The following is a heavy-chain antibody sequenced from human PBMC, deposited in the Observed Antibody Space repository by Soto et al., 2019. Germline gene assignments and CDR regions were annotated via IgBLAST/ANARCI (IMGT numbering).Heavy chain of an antibody. J-gene: IGHJ6*02. CDR1: GYTFTGYY. D-gene: IGHD3-9*01. CDR2: INPNSGGT. Sequence: GASVKVSCKASGYTFTGYYMHWVRQAPGQGLEWMGLINPNSGGTNYAQKFQGRVTMTRDTSISTAYMELSRLRSDDTAVYYCARARMYYDILTGQNYYYYYGMDVWGQGTTVTVSS. V-gene: IGHV1-2*02. CDR3: ARARMYYDILTGQNYYYYYGMDV.